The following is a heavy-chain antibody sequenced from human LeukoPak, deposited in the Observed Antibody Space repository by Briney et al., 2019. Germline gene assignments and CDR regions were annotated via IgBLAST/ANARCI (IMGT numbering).Heavy chain of an antibody. CDR3: ARDKGYSYGREDY. Sequence: GGSLRLSCAASGFTSSSYEMNWVRQAPGKGLEWVSYISSSGSTIYYADSVKGRFTISRDNAKNSLYLQMNSLRAEDTAVYYCARDKGYSYGREDYWGQGTLVTVSS. V-gene: IGHV3-48*03. D-gene: IGHD5-18*01. J-gene: IGHJ4*02. CDR2: ISSSGSTI. CDR1: GFTSSSYE.